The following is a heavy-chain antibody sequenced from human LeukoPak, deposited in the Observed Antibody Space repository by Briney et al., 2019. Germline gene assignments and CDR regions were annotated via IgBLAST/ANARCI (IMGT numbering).Heavy chain of an antibody. CDR1: GFTLTRRH. CDR2: IDGNAGDT. CDR3: VREVWGSGTIIDY. D-gene: IGHD1-14*01. Sequence: ASVKVSFKASGFTLTRRHISWVRQAPGQGLEGMGWIDGNAGDTIYAQRFQGRVTMTRDTSTTTAYMELRSLRLDDTAVYYRVREVWGSGTIIDYWGQGTLVTVSS. V-gene: IGHV1-18*01. J-gene: IGHJ4*02.